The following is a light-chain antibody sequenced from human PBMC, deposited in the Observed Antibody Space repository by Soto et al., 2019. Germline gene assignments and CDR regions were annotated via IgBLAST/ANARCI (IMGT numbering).Light chain of an antibody. Sequence: DIQMTQSPSTLSASVGDRVTITCRASQSISSWLAWYQQKPGKAPKLLIYRASNLESGVPSRFTGSGSGTEFTLTISSLQPDDFSTYYCQQYKSSLLTFGPGTKVHIK. CDR1: QSISSW. J-gene: IGKJ3*01. V-gene: IGKV1-5*03. CDR3: QQYKSSLLT. CDR2: RAS.